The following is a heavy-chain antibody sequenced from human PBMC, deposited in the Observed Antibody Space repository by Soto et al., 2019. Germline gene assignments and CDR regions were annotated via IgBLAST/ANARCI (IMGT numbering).Heavy chain of an antibody. CDR3: AKDLRITGTWYNWFDP. Sequence: GGSLRLSCAASGFTFSSYAMSWVRQAPGKGLEWVSAISGSGGSTYYADSVKGRFTISRDNSKNTLYQQMNSLRAEDTAVFYCAKDLRITGTWYNWFDPWGQGTLVTVSS. V-gene: IGHV3-23*01. D-gene: IGHD1-7*01. J-gene: IGHJ5*02. CDR1: GFTFSSYA. CDR2: ISGSGGST.